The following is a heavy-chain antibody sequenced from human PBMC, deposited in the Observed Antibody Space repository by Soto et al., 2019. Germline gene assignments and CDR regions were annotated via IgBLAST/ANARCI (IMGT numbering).Heavy chain of an antibody. D-gene: IGHD2-2*01. V-gene: IGHV4-4*07. CDR3: ARDGIVVVPAANYYYYYGMDV. CDR2: IYTSGST. CDR1: GGSISSYY. J-gene: IGHJ6*02. Sequence: NPSETLSLTCTVSGGSISSYYWSWIRQPAGKGLEWIGRIYTSGSTNYNPSLKSRVTMSVDTSKNQFSLKLSSVTAADTAVYYCARDGIVVVPAANYYYYYGMDVWGQGTTVTVSS.